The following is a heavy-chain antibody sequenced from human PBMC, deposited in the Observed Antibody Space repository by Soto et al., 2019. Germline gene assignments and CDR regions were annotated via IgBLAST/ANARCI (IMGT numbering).Heavy chain of an antibody. V-gene: IGHV1-18*04. CDR3: ARRADTAMVFVFAY. D-gene: IGHD5-18*01. CDR1: GYTFTSYG. CDR2: ISAYNGNT. Sequence: ASVKVSCKASGYTFTSYGISWVRQAPGQGLEWMGWISAYNGNTNYAQKLQGRVTMTTDTSTSTAYMELRSLRSDDTAVYYCARRADTAMVFVFAYWGQGTLVIVSS. J-gene: IGHJ4*02.